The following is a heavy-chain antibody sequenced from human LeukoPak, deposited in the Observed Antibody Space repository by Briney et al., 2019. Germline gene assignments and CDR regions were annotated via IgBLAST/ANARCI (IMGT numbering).Heavy chain of an antibody. CDR1: GSTFRSHG. J-gene: IGHJ6*02. CDR2: IWYDGSNE. CDR3: ARDGQNGSPYATDV. D-gene: IGHD3-10*01. Sequence: PGGSLRLSCEASGSTFRSHGMHWVRQAPGKGLEWVAGIWYDGSNEDYADSVKGRFTISRDNSKNTPYLQMNSLRVEDTAVYYCARDGQNGSPYATDVWGQGTTVTVSS. V-gene: IGHV3-33*01.